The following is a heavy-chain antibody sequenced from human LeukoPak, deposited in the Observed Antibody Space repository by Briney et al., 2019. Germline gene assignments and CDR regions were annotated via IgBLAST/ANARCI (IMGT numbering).Heavy chain of an antibody. CDR1: GGTFSSYA. CDR2: INPSGGST. V-gene: IGHV1-46*01. CDR3: ARALPHRRLMDTTMEQNWFDP. Sequence: ASVKVSCKASGGTFSSYAISWVRQAPGQGLEWMGLINPSGGSTRYAQKFQGRVTTTRDMSTSTVYMELSSLRSEDTAVYYCARALPHRRLMDTTMEQNWFDPWGQGTLVTVSS. J-gene: IGHJ5*02. D-gene: IGHD5-18*01.